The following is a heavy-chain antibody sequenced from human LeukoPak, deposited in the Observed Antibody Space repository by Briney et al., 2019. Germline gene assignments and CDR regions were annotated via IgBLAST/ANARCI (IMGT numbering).Heavy chain of an antibody. Sequence: GGSLRLSCAASGFTFSSYAMSWVRQAPGKGLEWVSAISGSGGSTYYADSVKGRFTISRDNSKNTLYLQMNSLRAEDTAVYYCAKDPWGIVGARVGPEFDYWGQGTLVTVSS. J-gene: IGHJ4*02. V-gene: IGHV3-23*01. CDR1: GFTFSSYA. CDR2: ISGSGGST. CDR3: AKDPWGIVGARVGPEFDY. D-gene: IGHD1-26*01.